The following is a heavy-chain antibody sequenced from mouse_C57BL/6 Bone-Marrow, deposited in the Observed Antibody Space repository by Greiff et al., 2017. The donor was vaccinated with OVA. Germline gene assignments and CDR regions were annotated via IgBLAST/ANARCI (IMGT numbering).Heavy chain of an antibody. CDR1: GFSLTSYG. Sequence: QVQLQQSGPGLVQPSQSLSITCTVSGFSLTSYGVHWVRQSPGKGLEWLGVIWRGGSTDYNAAFMSRLSITKDNSKSQVFFKMNSLQADDTAIYYCAKEGGIPYWYFDVWGTGTTVTVSS. J-gene: IGHJ1*03. CDR2: IWRGGST. CDR3: AKEGGIPYWYFDV. D-gene: IGHD5-1-1*01. V-gene: IGHV2-5*01.